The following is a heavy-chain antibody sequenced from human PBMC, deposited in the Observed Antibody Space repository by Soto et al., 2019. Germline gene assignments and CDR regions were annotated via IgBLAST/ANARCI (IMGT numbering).Heavy chain of an antibody. CDR3: ARAARITITTDAFDI. CDR1: GYTFTGYG. D-gene: IGHD3-10*01. J-gene: IGHJ3*02. CDR2: ISAYNGNT. Sequence: ASVKVSCKASGYTFTGYGISWVRHAPGQGLEWMGWISAYNGNTNYAQKLQGRVTMTTDTSTSTAYMELRSLRSDDTAVYYCARAARITITTDAFDIWGQATMVSVS. V-gene: IGHV1-18*01.